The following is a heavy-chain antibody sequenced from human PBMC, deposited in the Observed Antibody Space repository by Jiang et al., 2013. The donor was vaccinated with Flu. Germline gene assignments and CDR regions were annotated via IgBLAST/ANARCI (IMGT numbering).Heavy chain of an antibody. CDR1: GGTFSSYT. D-gene: IGHD5-12*01. V-gene: IGHV1-69*04. CDR2: IIPILGIA. Sequence: SGAEVKKPGSSVKVSCKASGGTFSSYTISWVRQAPGQGLEWMGRIIPILGIANYAQKFQGRVTITADKSTSTAYMELSSLRSEDTAVYYCASQAGLDSGKMHDYWGQGTLVTVSS. CDR3: ASQAGLDSGKMHDY. J-gene: IGHJ4*02.